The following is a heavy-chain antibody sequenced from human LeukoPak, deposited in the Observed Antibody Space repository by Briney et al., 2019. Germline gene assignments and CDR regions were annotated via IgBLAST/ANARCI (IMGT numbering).Heavy chain of an antibody. V-gene: IGHV3-23*01. CDR3: ARWNGGVRAFDI. J-gene: IGHJ3*02. CDR1: GFIFSTYV. Sequence: GGSLRLSCAASGFIFSTYVMSGDRQAPGKGLEWVSAISGSGGSTYYADSVKGRFTISRDNSKNTLFLQMSRLTVEDTVVYYCARWNGGVRAFDIWGQGTMVTVSS. D-gene: IGHD2-8*02. CDR2: ISGSGGST.